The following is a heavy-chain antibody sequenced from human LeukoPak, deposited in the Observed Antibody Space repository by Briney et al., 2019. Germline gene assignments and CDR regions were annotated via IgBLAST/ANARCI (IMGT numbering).Heavy chain of an antibody. Sequence: GGSLRLSCAASGFTFSSYWMSWVRQAPGKGLEWVANIKQDGSEKYYVDSVKGRFTISRDNAKNSLYLQVNSLRAEDTPVYYCARERYFDRGDWFDPWGQGTLVTVSS. J-gene: IGHJ5*02. V-gene: IGHV3-7*01. CDR2: IKQDGSEK. CDR1: GFTFSSYW. D-gene: IGHD3-9*01. CDR3: ARERYFDRGDWFDP.